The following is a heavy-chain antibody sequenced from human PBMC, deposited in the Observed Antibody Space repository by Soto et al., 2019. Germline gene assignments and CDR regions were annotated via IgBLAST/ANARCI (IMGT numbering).Heavy chain of an antibody. J-gene: IGHJ6*02. CDR3: VGGSGSYSGPYYYYYGMDV. CDR2: IYYSGST. Sequence: SETLSLTCTVSGGSISSGGYYWSWIRQHPGKGLEWIGYIYYSGSTYYNPSLKSRVTISVDTSKNQFSLKLSSVTAADTAVYYSVGGSGSYSGPYYYYYGMDVWGQGTTVTVSS. CDR1: GGSISSGGYY. D-gene: IGHD3-10*01. V-gene: IGHV4-31*03.